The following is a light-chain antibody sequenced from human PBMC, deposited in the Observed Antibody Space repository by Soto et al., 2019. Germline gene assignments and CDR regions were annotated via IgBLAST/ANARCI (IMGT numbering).Light chain of an antibody. J-gene: IGLJ1*01. CDR2: EVS. Sequence: QPASVSGSPGQSITISCTGTSSDVGGYNYVSWYQQHPGKAPKLMIYEVSNRPSGVSNRFSGSKSGNTASLTISGLQAEDEADYYCSSYTSSTPYVFGTGTKRTVL. CDR3: SSYTSSTPYV. CDR1: SSDVGGYNY. V-gene: IGLV2-14*01.